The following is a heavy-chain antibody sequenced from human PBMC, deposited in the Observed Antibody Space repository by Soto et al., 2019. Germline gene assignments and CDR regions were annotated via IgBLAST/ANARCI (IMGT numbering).Heavy chain of an antibody. V-gene: IGHV3-23*01. Sequence: TGGSLRLSCVASGFTFSSFAMSRVRQAPGKGLEWVSTLSGSGGDTYYATSVNGRFTISRDKSKNTLYLQMNSLRAEDTAVYYCAKASTYEYVWGSFRYYFDHWGQGALVTVS. CDR2: LSGSGGDT. D-gene: IGHD3-16*02. J-gene: IGHJ4*02. CDR3: AKASTYEYVWGSFRYYFDH. CDR1: GFTFSSFA.